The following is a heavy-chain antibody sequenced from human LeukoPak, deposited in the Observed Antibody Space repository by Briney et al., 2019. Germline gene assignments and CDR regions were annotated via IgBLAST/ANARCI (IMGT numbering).Heavy chain of an antibody. Sequence: ASVKVSCKASGYTVTGYYMHWVRQAPGQGLEWMGRINPNSGGTNYAQKFQGRVTMTRDTSISTAYMELSRLRSDDTAVYYCARGGFNTVTTIYWGQGTLVTVSS. V-gene: IGHV1-2*06. CDR2: INPNSGGT. CDR3: ARGGFNTVTTIY. J-gene: IGHJ4*02. CDR1: GYTVTGYY. D-gene: IGHD4-17*01.